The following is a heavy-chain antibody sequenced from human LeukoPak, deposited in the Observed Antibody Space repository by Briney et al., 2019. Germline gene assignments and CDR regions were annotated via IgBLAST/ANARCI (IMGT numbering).Heavy chain of an antibody. Sequence: GGSLRLSCAASGFTFSDYYMSWIRQAPGKGLEWISYISSSGSTIYYADSVKGRFTISRDNAKNSLYLQMSSLRAEDTAVYYCARDWDVRSSFDYWGQGTLVTVSS. J-gene: IGHJ4*02. CDR1: GFTFSDYY. V-gene: IGHV3-11*04. CDR3: ARDWDVRSSFDY. CDR2: ISSSGSTI. D-gene: IGHD6-6*01.